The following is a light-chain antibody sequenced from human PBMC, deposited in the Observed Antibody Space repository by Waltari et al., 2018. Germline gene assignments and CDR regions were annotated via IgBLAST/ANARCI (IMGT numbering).Light chain of an antibody. CDR3: ALYMGGDIF. CDR1: SGSVSISHY. V-gene: IGLV8-61*01. Sequence: QTVVTQEPSFSVSPGETVTLTCALNSGSVSISHYASWNQQTPGQAPRTLIYSTNTRSSGVPDRFAGSMLGNKAALTSTGAQADDESDYHCALYMGGDIFFGGGTKLTVL. CDR2: STN. J-gene: IGLJ2*01.